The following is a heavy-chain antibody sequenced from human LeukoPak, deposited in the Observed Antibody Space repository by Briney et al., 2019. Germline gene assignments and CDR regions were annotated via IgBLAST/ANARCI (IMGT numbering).Heavy chain of an antibody. CDR3: AKYGPQDSGSSHFDY. Sequence: GGSLRLSCAASGFTFSSYAMSWVRQAPGKGLEWVSAIRDSGSSTHYADSVKGRFTTSGDNSKNTLFLQMNSLRAEDTAIYYCAKYGPQDSGSSHFDYWGQGALVTVSS. CDR1: GFTFSSYA. J-gene: IGHJ4*02. CDR2: IRDSGSST. V-gene: IGHV3-23*01. D-gene: IGHD1-26*01.